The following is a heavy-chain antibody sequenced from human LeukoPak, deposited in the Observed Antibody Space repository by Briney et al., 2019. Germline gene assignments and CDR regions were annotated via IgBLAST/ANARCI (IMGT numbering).Heavy chain of an antibody. Sequence: GGSLRLSCAASGFTFSSCTMDWVRQAPGKGLEWVARISYAGSNNYYADSVKGRFTISSDNPKNTLYLQMDSLRAEDTAVYYCARAAHTTYVLGRYYYYAMDVWGQGTTVTVSS. CDR1: GFTFSSCT. J-gene: IGHJ6*02. D-gene: IGHD3-10*01. CDR2: ISYAGSNN. V-gene: IGHV3-30-3*01. CDR3: ARAAHTTYVLGRYYYYAMDV.